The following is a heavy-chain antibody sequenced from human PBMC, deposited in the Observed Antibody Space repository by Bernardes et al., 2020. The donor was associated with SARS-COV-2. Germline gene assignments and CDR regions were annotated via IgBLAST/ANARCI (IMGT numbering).Heavy chain of an antibody. Sequence: GGSLRLSCAASGFSFNNYAMHWVRQAPGKGLEWVADISYEGSKRNFADSVKGRITVSRDSAKNMVYLQMTSLRSEDTAVYYCAKARSLFMLYYDDAFDFWGQGTMVIVSS. CDR2: ISYEGSKR. J-gene: IGHJ3*01. CDR3: AKARSLFMLYYDDAFDF. D-gene: IGHD2-8*01. V-gene: IGHV3-30*18. CDR1: GFSFNNYA.